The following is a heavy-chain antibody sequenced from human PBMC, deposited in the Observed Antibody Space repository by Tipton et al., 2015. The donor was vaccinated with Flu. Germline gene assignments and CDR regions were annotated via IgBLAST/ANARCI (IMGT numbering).Heavy chain of an antibody. CDR1: GDSISSDYY. D-gene: IGHD4-11*01. Sequence: LRLSCDVSGDSISSDYYWAWIRQFPGKGLEWIGSISRSGNTNYNPSLKSRVTISIDTSKNQFSLRVKSVTAADVAVYYCARRDYSNYVSDPKSWFDPWGQGILVTVSS. CDR2: ISRSGNT. CDR3: ARRDYSNYVSDPKSWFDP. V-gene: IGHV4-38-2*01. J-gene: IGHJ5*02.